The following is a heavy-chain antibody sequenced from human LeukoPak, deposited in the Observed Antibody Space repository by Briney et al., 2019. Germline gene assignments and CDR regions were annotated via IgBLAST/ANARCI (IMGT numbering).Heavy chain of an antibody. Sequence: PSETLSLTCAVYGGSFSGYYWSWIRQPPGKGLEWIGEINHSGSTNYNPSLKSRVTISVDTSKNQFSLKLSSVTAADTVVYYCARKDSSSCIDYWGQGTLVTVSS. J-gene: IGHJ4*02. CDR2: INHSGST. CDR1: GGSFSGYY. D-gene: IGHD6-13*01. CDR3: ARKDSSSCIDY. V-gene: IGHV4-34*01.